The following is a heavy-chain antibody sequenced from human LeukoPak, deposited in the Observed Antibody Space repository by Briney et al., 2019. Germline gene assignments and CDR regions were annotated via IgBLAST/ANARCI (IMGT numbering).Heavy chain of an antibody. D-gene: IGHD6-19*01. J-gene: IGHJ4*02. CDR2: IIPIFGTA. V-gene: IGHV1-69*05. CDR3: ARGGTIAVAGIAHRPAHY. CDR1: GGTFSSYA. Sequence: GASVKVSCKASGGTFSSYAISWVRQAPGQGLEWMGGIIPIFGTANYAQKFQGRVTITRDTSASTAYMELSSLRSEATAVYYCARGGTIAVAGIAHRPAHYWGQGTLVTVSS.